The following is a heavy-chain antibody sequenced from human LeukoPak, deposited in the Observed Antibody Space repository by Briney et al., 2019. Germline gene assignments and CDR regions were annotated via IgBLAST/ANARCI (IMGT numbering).Heavy chain of an antibody. V-gene: IGHV1-69*04. Sequence: ASVKVSCKASGGTFSRYAINWVRQAPGQGLEWVGRIIPLVGIPNYPQKFQGRVTITADKAKSTAYMDLSSLTSEDTAVYYCARGPLELPDGVIGFDFDYWGQGTLVTVSS. CDR1: GGTFSRYA. D-gene: IGHD1-7*01. CDR3: ARGPLELPDGVIGFDFDY. CDR2: IIPLVGIP. J-gene: IGHJ4*02.